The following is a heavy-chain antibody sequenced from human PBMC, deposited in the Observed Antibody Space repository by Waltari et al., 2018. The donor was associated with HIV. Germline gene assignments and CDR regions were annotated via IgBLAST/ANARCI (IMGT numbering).Heavy chain of an antibody. D-gene: IGHD2-15*01. Sequence: QVQLVQSGAEVKKPGASVKVSCKASGYSFTTYAIPWVRQAPGQRLEWVGLINTGNGNTEYSQKFQGRVTILRDTSASTAYMELRSLRSEDTAVYYCARARGYCSGGSCWYYFDYWGQGTLVTVSS. CDR1: GYSFTTYA. CDR2: INTGNGNT. J-gene: IGHJ4*02. V-gene: IGHV1-3*04. CDR3: ARARGYCSGGSCWYYFDY.